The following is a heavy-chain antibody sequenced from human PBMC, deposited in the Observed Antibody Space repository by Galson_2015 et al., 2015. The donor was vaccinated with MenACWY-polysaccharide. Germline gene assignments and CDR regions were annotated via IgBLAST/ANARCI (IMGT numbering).Heavy chain of an antibody. J-gene: IGHJ6*02. CDR1: GFSVSSNY. Sequence: SLRLSCAASGFSVSSNYMNWVRQAPGKGLEWVSVIYSGGSTNYADSVKGRSTISRDNSKNTLYLQINSQRVEDTAVYFCARDLPRSSYASVSDYSGMDVWGQGTTVTVSS. CDR2: IYSGGST. D-gene: IGHD3-16*01. CDR3: ARDLPRSSYASVSDYSGMDV. V-gene: IGHV3-53*01.